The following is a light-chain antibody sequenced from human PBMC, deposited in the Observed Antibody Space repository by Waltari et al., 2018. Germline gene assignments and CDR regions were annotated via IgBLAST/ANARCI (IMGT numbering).Light chain of an antibody. CDR3: QQRSNWLT. V-gene: IGKV3-11*01. Sequence: VLTQSPATLSLSPGERATLSCRASQSVRSYLAWYQQKPGQAPRLLIYDASNRATGVPARFSGSGSGTDFTLIISSLEPEDFAVYYCQQRSNWLTFGGGTKVEI. J-gene: IGKJ4*01. CDR2: DAS. CDR1: QSVRSY.